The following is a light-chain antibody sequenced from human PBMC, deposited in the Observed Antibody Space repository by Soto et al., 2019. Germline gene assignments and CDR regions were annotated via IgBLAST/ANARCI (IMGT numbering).Light chain of an antibody. V-gene: IGKV3-15*01. CDR2: GTS. CDR1: QRVSNH. J-gene: IGKJ1*01. CDR3: QQYNNWPRT. Sequence: ETGMTLSPVTLSVYPGDTATLSCRASQRVSNHFAWYQQKPGQAPRLLIYGTSTRATGIPARFSGSGSGTDFTLTISSLQFEDFAVYYCQQYNNWPRTFGQGSKVDI.